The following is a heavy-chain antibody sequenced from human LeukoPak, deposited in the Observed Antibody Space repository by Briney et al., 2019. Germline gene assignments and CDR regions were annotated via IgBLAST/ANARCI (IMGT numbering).Heavy chain of an antibody. J-gene: IGHJ4*02. CDR3: GAGHPRVDY. CDR2: TSTYNDGK. Sequence: GASVKVSCKASGYTFTYYAITWVRQAPGQGLEWMGWTSTYNDGKNYAQSLQGRITMTTDTSTSTAYMELSSLRSDDTAVYYCGAGHPRVDYWGQGTLVTVSS. CDR1: GYTFTYYA. V-gene: IGHV1-18*01.